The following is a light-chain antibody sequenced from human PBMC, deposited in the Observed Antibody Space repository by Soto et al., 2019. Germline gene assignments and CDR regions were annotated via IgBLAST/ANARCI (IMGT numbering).Light chain of an antibody. CDR3: QHYNSYSEA. Sequence: DIQMTQSPSSLSASVGDRVTITCRASQSIVTYLNWYLQKPGKAPKLLIYKASTLKSGVPSRFSGSGSGTEFTLTISSLQPDDFATYYCQHYNSYSEAFGQGTKVELK. CDR1: QSIVTY. V-gene: IGKV1-5*03. CDR2: KAS. J-gene: IGKJ1*01.